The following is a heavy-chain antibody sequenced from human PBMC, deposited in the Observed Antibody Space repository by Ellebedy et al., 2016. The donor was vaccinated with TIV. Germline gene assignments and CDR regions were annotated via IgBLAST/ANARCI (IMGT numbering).Heavy chain of an antibody. J-gene: IGHJ4*02. Sequence: SVKVSXXASGGTFSSYAISWVRQAPGQGLEWMGGIIPIFGTANYAQKFQGRVTMTRDTSISTAYMELSRLRSDDTAVYYCARALVVTMVRGVIIGYWGQGTLVTVSS. CDR1: GGTFSSYA. CDR3: ARALVVTMVRGVIIGY. V-gene: IGHV1-69*05. D-gene: IGHD3-10*01. CDR2: IIPIFGTA.